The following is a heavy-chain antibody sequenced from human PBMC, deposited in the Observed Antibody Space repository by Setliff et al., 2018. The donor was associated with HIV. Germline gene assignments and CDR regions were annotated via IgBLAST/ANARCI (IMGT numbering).Heavy chain of an antibody. Sequence: SETLSLTCAVYGGSFSGYCWSWIRQTPGKGLEWIGSIYHSGSTYYNPSLKSRVTISVDTSKNHFSLKLRSVTAADTAVYYCAQLGMVDDFDYWGQGTLVTVSS. CDR1: GGSFSGYC. CDR3: AQLGMVDDFDY. CDR2: IYHSGST. J-gene: IGHJ4*02. D-gene: IGHD1-1*01. V-gene: IGHV4-34*01.